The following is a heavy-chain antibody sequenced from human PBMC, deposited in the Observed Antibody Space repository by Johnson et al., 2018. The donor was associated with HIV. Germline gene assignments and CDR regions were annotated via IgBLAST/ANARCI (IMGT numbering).Heavy chain of an antibody. V-gene: IGHV3-66*01. CDR1: GFSVSSKY. Sequence: VQLVESGGGLVQPGGSLRLSCAASGFSVSSKYMSWVRQAPGKGLEWVSALYRSGSTYYVDSVKGRFTISRDNSKNTLHLQMNSLRAEDTAVYYCAKDLGTGDDAFDIWGQGTMVTVSS. J-gene: IGHJ3*02. CDR3: AKDLGTGDDAFDI. D-gene: IGHD7-27*01. CDR2: LYRSGST.